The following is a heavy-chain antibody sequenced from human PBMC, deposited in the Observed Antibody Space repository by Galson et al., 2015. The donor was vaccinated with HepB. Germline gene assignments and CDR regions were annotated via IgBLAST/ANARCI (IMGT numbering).Heavy chain of an antibody. V-gene: IGHV5-51*01. CDR1: GYSFTSYW. J-gene: IGHJ4*02. CDR3: ARHLVQRGYTYLIDY. D-gene: IGHD5-18*01. CDR2: IYPGDSNT. Sequence: QSGAEVTKPGESLKISCEGSGYSFTSYWIGWVRQMPGKGLKWMGIIYPGDSNTRYSPSFQGQVTISADKSINTAYLQWSSLKASDTAMYYCARHLVQRGYTYLIDYWGQGTLVTVSS.